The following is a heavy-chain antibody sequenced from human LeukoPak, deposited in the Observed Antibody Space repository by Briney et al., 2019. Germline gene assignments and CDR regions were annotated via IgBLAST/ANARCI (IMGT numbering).Heavy chain of an antibody. CDR2: IWSDGSSI. CDR1: GFTFSSYG. CDR3: ARRSAGAYGMDV. V-gene: IGHV3-33*01. Sequence: PGTSLILSCAASGFTFSSYGMHWVRQAPGKGLEWVAIIWSDGSSIYSADSVKGRFTTSRDNSKNTLYLQMNSLRVEDTAVYYCARRSAGAYGMDVWGQGTTVTASS. J-gene: IGHJ6*02. D-gene: IGHD4/OR15-4a*01.